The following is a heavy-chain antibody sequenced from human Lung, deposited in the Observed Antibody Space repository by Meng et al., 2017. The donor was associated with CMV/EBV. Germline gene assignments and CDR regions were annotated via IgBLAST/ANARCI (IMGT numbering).Heavy chain of an antibody. D-gene: IGHD2-15*01. CDR1: GFSVTTND. J-gene: IGHJ2*01. CDR2: TFRAGNT. V-gene: IGHV3-66*02. CDR3: ASFTRQLQVVGAIYWYADL. Sequence: SCAASGFSVTTNDINWVRQAPGKGLEWVSITFRAGNTYYTDSVKGRFTVSRDNSKNTLYLQMDSLRVEDTAVYYCASFTRQLQVVGAIYWYADLWXRGTXVTGAS.